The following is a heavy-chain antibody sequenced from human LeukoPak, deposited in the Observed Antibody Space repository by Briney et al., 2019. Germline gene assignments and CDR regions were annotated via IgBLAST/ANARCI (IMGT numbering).Heavy chain of an antibody. Sequence: ASVKVSCKASGYTFTGYFMHWVRQAPGQGLEWMGWINPNSGGTNYAQKFQGRVTMTRDTSISTAYMELSRLRSDDTAVYYCAKGEPTMIVVVNITFEDYWGQGTLVTVSS. D-gene: IGHD3-22*01. CDR3: AKGEPTMIVVVNITFEDY. J-gene: IGHJ4*02. CDR1: GYTFTGYF. V-gene: IGHV1-2*02. CDR2: INPNSGGT.